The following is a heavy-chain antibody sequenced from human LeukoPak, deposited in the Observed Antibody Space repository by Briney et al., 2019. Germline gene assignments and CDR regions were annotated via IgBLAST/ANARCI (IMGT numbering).Heavy chain of an antibody. J-gene: IGHJ4*02. CDR3: AKDFVVVTAVADY. CDR1: GFTFSSYG. V-gene: IGHV3-30*02. CDR2: IRYDGGNK. D-gene: IGHD2-21*02. Sequence: GGSLRLSCAASGFTFSSYGMHWVRQAPGKGLEWVAFIRYDGGNKYYADSVKGRFTISRDNSKNTLYLQMNSLRAEDTAVYYCAKDFVVVTAVADYWGQGTLVTVSS.